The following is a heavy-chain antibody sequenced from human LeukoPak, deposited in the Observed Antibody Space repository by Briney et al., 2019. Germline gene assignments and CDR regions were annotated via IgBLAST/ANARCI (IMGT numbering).Heavy chain of an antibody. CDR2: IYTSGST. J-gene: IGHJ4*02. V-gene: IGHV4-4*07. D-gene: IGHD3-22*01. CDR1: GGSISSYY. CDR3: ARDSDSSGLDFDY. Sequence: SETLSLTCTVSGGSISSYYWNWIRQPAGKGLEWIGRIYTSGSTNYNPSLKSRVTMSVDTSKNQFSLKLSSVTAADTAVYYCARDSDSSGLDFDYWGQGTLVTVSS.